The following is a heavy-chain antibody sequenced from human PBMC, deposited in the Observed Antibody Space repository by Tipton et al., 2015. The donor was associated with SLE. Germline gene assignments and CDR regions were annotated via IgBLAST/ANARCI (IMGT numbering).Heavy chain of an antibody. D-gene: IGHD4-17*01. CDR2: INHSGST. J-gene: IGHJ4*02. CDR1: GGSFSGYY. V-gene: IGHV4-34*01. CDR3: AKDADYGDHFDY. Sequence: TLSLTCAVYGGSFSGYYWSWIRQPPGKGLEWIGEINHSGSTNYNPSLKSRVTISVDTSKNQSSLKLSSVTAADTAVYYCAKDADYGDHFDYWGQGTLVTVSS.